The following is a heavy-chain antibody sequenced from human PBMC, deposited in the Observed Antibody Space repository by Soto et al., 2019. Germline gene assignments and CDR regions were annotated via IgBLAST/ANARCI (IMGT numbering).Heavy chain of an antibody. CDR3: AKDMRGGSSSSRYYYGVDV. J-gene: IGHJ6*02. CDR2: ISWDSGTI. D-gene: IGHD6-13*01. Sequence: EVQLVESGGGLVQPGRSLRLSCAGSGFTFDDYAMHWVRQAPGKGLAWVSGISWDSGTIVYVDSVKGRFPISRDNAKNSLYLQMNSLRAEDTALYYCAKDMRGGSSSSRYYYGVDVWGQGTTVTVSS. CDR1: GFTFDDYA. V-gene: IGHV3-9*01.